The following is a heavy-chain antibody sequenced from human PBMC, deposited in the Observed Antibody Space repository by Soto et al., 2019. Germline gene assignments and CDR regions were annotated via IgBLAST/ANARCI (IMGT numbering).Heavy chain of an antibody. CDR2: ISAYNGNT. CDR1: GYTFTSYG. CDR3: PRDHNSRGGSYLAY. D-gene: IGHD1-26*01. Sequence: QVQLVQSGAEVKKPGASVKVSCKASGYTFTSYGISWVRQAPGQGLEWMGWISAYNGNTNYAQKLQGRVTMTTDTSASTAYMELRSLRYDDTAVYSWPRDHNSRGGSYLAYWGKGTLVTVSS. V-gene: IGHV1-18*01. J-gene: IGHJ4*02.